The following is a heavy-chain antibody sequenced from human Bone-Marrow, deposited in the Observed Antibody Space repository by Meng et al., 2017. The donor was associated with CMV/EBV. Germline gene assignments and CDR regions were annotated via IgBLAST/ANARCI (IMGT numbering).Heavy chain of an antibody. V-gene: IGHV3-30*04. Sequence: SCAASGFTFSSSAMHWVRQAPGKGLEWVAVISYDGSNKYYADSVKGRFTISRDHSKNTLYLQMNSLRAEDTAVYYCARGVAAAGYFDYWGQGTLVTVSS. D-gene: IGHD2-15*01. CDR2: ISYDGSNK. J-gene: IGHJ4*02. CDR3: ARGVAAAGYFDY. CDR1: GFTFSSSA.